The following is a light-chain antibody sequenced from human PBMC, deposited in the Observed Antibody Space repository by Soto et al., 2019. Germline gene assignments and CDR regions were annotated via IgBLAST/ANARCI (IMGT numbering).Light chain of an antibody. CDR1: QSVSSSY. CDR2: DAS. Sequence: EIVLTQSPATLSLSPGESATLSCGASQSVSSSYLAWYQQKPGLAPRLLIYDASSKATGIPDRFSGSGSGTDFTLTINRLVPEDFGVYYCQQYSWSPTFGGGAKVEIK. CDR3: QQYSWSPT. V-gene: IGKV3D-20*01. J-gene: IGKJ4*01.